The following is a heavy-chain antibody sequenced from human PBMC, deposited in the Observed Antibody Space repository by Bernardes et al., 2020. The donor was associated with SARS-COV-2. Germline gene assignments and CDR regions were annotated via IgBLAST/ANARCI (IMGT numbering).Heavy chain of an antibody. V-gene: IGHV4-39*01. D-gene: IGHD6-13*01. Sequence: SETLYLTCTVSGGSISSSSYYWGWIRQPPGKGLEWIGSIYYSGSTYYNPSLKSRVTISVDTSKNQFSLKLSSVTAADTAVYYCARHGVGSSNGNWYFDLWGRGTLVTVSS. CDR2: IYYSGST. CDR3: ARHGVGSSNGNWYFDL. J-gene: IGHJ2*01. CDR1: GGSISSSSYY.